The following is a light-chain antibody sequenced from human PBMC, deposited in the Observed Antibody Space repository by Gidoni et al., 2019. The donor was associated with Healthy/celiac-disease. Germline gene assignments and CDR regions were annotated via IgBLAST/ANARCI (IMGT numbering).Light chain of an antibody. V-gene: IGKV1-27*01. CDR3: QRYNSAPRT. Sequence: DIQMTQSPSSLSASVGDRVTIPCRASQGISNYLAWYQQKPGKVPKLLIYAASTLQSGVPSRFSGSGSGTDFTLTISSLQPEDVATYYCQRYNSAPRTFGQGTKVEI. J-gene: IGKJ1*01. CDR1: QGISNY. CDR2: AAS.